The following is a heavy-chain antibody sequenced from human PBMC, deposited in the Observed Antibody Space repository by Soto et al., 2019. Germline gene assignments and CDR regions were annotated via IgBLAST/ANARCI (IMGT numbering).Heavy chain of an antibody. CDR2: MNPNSGNT. D-gene: IGHD2-2*01. V-gene: IGHV1-8*01. Sequence: ASVKVSCKASGYTFTSYDINWVRQATGQGLEWMGWMNPNSGNTGYAQKFQGRVTMTRNISISTAYMELSSLRSEDTAVYYCARVYGSWYQLPYLYYYYYMDVWGKGTTVTVSS. J-gene: IGHJ6*03. CDR3: ARVYGSWYQLPYLYYYYYMDV. CDR1: GYTFTSYD.